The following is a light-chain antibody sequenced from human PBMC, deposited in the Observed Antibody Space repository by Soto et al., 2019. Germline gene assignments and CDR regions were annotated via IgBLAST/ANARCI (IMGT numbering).Light chain of an antibody. CDR3: LQYKSFPQT. J-gene: IGKJ1*01. Sequence: DIQMTQSPSSLSASVGDRVTITCRASQGISTDLGWFQQKPGKAHQRLIYSSSTLQSGVPSRFRGSGSGTEFTLTISSLQPEDFATYYCLQYKSFPQTFGQGTKVEIK. CDR2: SSS. V-gene: IGKV1-17*01. CDR1: QGISTD.